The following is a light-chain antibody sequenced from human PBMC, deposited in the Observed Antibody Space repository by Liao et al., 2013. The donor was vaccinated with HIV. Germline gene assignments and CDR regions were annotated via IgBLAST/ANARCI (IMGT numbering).Light chain of an antibody. CDR3: QSADSSGSYEV. CDR1: DWVDKR. V-gene: IGLV3-25*03. CDR2: DHS. J-gene: IGLJ2*01. Sequence: SYELTQPPSVSVSPGQTANITCSGGDWVDKRASWYQQRPGQPPVLIIYDHSKRPSGIPERFSGSSSGTTATLTISGVQAEDEADYYCQSADSSGSYEVFGGGTKLTVL.